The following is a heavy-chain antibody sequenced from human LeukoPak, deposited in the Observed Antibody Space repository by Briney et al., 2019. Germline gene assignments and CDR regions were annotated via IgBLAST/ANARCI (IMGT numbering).Heavy chain of an antibody. CDR2: ISYDGSNK. Sequence: GRSLRLSCAASGFTFSSYAMHWVRQAPGKGLEWVAVISYDGSNKYYADSVKGRFTISRDNSKNTLYLQMNSLRAEDTAVYYCARDGPIYEYGSGGWFDPWGQGTLVTVSS. D-gene: IGHD3-10*01. J-gene: IGHJ5*02. CDR3: ARDGPIYEYGSGGWFDP. CDR1: GFTFSSYA. V-gene: IGHV3-30-3*01.